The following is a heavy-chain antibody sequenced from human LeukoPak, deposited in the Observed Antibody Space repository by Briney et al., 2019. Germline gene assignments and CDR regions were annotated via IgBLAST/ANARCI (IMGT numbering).Heavy chain of an antibody. Sequence: GGSLRLSCAASGFTVSSNYISWVRQAPGKGLEWVSILYSAGSTYYADSVKGRFTISRDNSRNTLYLQMNSLRVDDTAVYYCASGGMGARKFYSDPFHYWGQGTLVTVSS. CDR3: ASGGMGARKFYSDPFHY. V-gene: IGHV3-53*01. J-gene: IGHJ4*02. CDR2: LYSAGST. CDR1: GFTVSSNY. D-gene: IGHD2-15*01.